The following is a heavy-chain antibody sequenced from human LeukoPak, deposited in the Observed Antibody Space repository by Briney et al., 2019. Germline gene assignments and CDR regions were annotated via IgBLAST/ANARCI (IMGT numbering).Heavy chain of an antibody. CDR2: IKRDGSGK. D-gene: IGHD6-19*01. Sequence: PGGSLRLSCAASVFTFSSYWMAWVRQAPGKGLEWLANIKRDGSGKYYVDPVKGRFTISRDNAKNSLYLQMNSLRAEDTAVYYCSRAGYNSGYDYWGQGTLVTVSS. CDR1: VFTFSSYW. V-gene: IGHV3-7*05. CDR3: SRAGYNSGYDY. J-gene: IGHJ4*02.